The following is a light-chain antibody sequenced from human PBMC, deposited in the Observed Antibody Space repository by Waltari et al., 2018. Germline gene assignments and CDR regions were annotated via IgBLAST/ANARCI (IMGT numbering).Light chain of an antibody. CDR3: QSYDSSLSGLYV. Sequence: QSVLTQPPSVSGAPGPRVTISCTGSSSNIGAGYDVHWSQQLPGTAPKLLIYGNSNRPSGVPDRFSGSKSGTSASLAITGLQAEDEADYYCQSYDSSLSGLYVFGTGTKVTVL. CDR1: SSNIGAGYD. J-gene: IGLJ1*01. V-gene: IGLV1-40*01. CDR2: GNS.